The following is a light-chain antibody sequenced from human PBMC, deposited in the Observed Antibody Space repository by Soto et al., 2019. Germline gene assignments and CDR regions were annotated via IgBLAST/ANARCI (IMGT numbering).Light chain of an antibody. V-gene: IGKV1-27*01. CDR2: AAS. CDR3: QRYYNAPFT. CDR1: QGIKNY. Sequence: DVQVTQHPSSVSASIGDRVTITCRASQGIKNYLAWYQQKPGETPKLLIYAASTLESGIPPRFSGSGSGTDFTLTINNLQPEDVATYYCQRYYNAPFTFGGGTKV. J-gene: IGKJ4*01.